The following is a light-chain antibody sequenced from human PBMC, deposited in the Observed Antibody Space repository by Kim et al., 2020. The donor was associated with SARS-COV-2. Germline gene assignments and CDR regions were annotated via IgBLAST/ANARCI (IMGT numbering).Light chain of an antibody. CDR3: QQRRSWPLT. J-gene: IGKJ4*01. Sequence: LSPGERATLSCRASQGVSSYLAWYQQKPGQAPRLLIFDASNRATGIPARFSGSGSETDFTLTISSLEPEDFAVYYCQQRRSWPLTFGGGTKVDIK. CDR2: DAS. CDR1: QGVSSY. V-gene: IGKV3-11*01.